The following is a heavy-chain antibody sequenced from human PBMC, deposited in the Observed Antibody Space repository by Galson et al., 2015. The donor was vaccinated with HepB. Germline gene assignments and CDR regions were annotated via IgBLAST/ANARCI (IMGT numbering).Heavy chain of an antibody. CDR1: GDSVSSVSAT. V-gene: IGHV6-1*01. CDR2: TYYRSQWYN. J-gene: IGHJ4*02. Sequence: CAISGDSVSSVSATWNWIRQSPSRGLEWLGRTYYRSQWYNDYAVSVKSRITINPDTSKNQFSLQLNSATPEDTSVYYCVRGSMGRGATFDSWGQGTLVTVSS. D-gene: IGHD3-10*01. CDR3: VRGSMGRGATFDS.